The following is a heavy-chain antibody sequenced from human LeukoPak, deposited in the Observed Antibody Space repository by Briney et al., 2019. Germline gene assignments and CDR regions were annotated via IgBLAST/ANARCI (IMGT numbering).Heavy chain of an antibody. CDR3: AKGSGSIITGTYFDG. D-gene: IGHD1-26*01. Sequence: GGSLRLSRAASGFTVSSYAMSWVRQAPGKGLEWLSAISGSGGSTYYADSVKGRFTISRDNSKNTLYLQMNSLRAEDTAVYYCAKGSGSIITGTYFDGWGKRTLVT. CDR1: GFTVSSYA. V-gene: IGHV3-23*01. CDR2: ISGSGGST. J-gene: IGHJ4*02.